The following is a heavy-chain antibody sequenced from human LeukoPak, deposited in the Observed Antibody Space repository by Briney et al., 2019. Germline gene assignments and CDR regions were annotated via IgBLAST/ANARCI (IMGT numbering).Heavy chain of an antibody. D-gene: IGHD4-17*01. J-gene: IGHJ4*02. Sequence: GASLRLSCAASGFIFSNYAMSWVRQAPGKGLEWVSAIGGRDGGTYYADSVKGRFTISRDNSKNTLYLQMNSLRAEDTAVYYCARDGANDYGDYGVCDYWGQGTLVTVSS. CDR3: ARDGANDYGDYGVCDY. CDR1: GFIFSNYA. CDR2: IGGRDGGT. V-gene: IGHV3-23*01.